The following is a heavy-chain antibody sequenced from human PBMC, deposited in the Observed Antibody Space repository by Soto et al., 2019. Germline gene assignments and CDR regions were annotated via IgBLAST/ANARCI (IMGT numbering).Heavy chain of an antibody. V-gene: IGHV4-39*01. J-gene: IGHJ4*02. D-gene: IGHD3-22*01. Sequence: QLQLQESGPGLVKPSETLSLTCNVSGGSISSSNYYWGWIRQPPGEGLQWIGSIYYNGRTNYNPSFQSRVTRSQDTSKNQFFLKMSSVTAADTAVYYCARQEGYLAGCQGFWGQGALVTVSS. CDR1: GGSISSSNYY. CDR3: ARQEGYLAGCQGF. CDR2: IYYNGRT.